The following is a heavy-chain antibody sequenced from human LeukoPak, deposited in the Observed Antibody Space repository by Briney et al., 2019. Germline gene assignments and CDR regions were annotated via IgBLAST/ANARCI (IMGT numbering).Heavy chain of an antibody. V-gene: IGHV1-8*01. J-gene: IGHJ4*02. CDR1: GYTFARYD. CDR3: ARVQFGYDSNVYYYDDY. CDR2: MNPNSGNT. Sequence: ASVNDSCKAYGYTFARYDIHWVRQATRKGLEWMGWMNPNSGNTGYAQKFQGRVTMTRNTSISTAYMELSSLRSEDTAVYYCARVQFGYDSNVYYYDDYWGQGTLVTLSS. D-gene: IGHD3-22*01.